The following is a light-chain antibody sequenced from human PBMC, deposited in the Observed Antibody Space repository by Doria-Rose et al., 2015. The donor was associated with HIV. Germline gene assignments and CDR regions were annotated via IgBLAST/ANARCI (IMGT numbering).Light chain of an antibody. Sequence: DIRLTQSPSTLSASVGDRVTTTCRAGQSISNWLAWYQQKPGQAPKLLIYKASTLQSGVPSRFRGSGSGTEFTLTINSLQPDDFATYYCQHFDKYFSWTFGHGTKVDIK. V-gene: IGKV1-5*03. CDR3: QHFDKYFSWT. CDR1: QSISNW. J-gene: IGKJ1*01. CDR2: KAS.